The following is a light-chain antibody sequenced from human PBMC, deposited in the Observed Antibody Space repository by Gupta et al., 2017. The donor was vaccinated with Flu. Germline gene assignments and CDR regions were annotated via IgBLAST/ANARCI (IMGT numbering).Light chain of an antibody. J-gene: IGLJ1*01. CDR2: EVR. V-gene: IGLV2-18*02. Sequence: QSALSQPPSVYGPPGQSVTIPCTVTGSDVGTYNRVSLYRQPPVTAPNLIIYEVRNRSSGVRCRFSGSKSNNTAPLTSAGLKGEDEADYYCSSYTTSYTFVFGTGTKVTVL. CDR3: SSYTTSYTFV. CDR1: GSDVGTYNR.